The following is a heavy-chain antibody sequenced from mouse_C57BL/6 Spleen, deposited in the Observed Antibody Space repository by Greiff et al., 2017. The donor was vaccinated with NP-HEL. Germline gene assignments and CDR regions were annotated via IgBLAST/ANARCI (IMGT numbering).Heavy chain of an antibody. Sequence: VQLQQSGAELVRPGASVKLSCTASGFNIQDYYMHWVKQRPEQGLEWIGRIDPEDGDTEYAPKFQGKATMTADTSSNTAYLQLSSLTSEDTAVYYCTRGNYVDYAMDYWGQGTSVTVSS. CDR2: IDPEDGDT. CDR3: TRGNYVDYAMDY. V-gene: IGHV14-1*01. J-gene: IGHJ4*01. D-gene: IGHD2-1*01. CDR1: GFNIQDYY.